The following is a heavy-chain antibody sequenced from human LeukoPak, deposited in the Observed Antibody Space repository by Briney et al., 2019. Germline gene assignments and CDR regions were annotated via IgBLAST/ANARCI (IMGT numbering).Heavy chain of an antibody. CDR1: GFTFSSYS. Sequence: GGSLRLSCAASGFTFSSYSMNWVRHAPGKGLEWVSSISSSSSYIYYADSVKGRFTISRDNAKNSLYLQMNSLRAEDTAVYYCARALIDGNTPFDYWGQGTLVTVSS. CDR2: ISSSSSYI. V-gene: IGHV3-21*01. CDR3: ARALIDGNTPFDY. D-gene: IGHD4-23*01. J-gene: IGHJ4*02.